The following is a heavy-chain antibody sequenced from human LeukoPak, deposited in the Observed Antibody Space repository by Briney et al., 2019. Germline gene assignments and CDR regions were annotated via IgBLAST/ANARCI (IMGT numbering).Heavy chain of an antibody. Sequence: GGSLRLSCAASGFTFSSYWMSWVRQAPGKGLEWVANIKQDGSEKYYVGSVKGRFTISRDNAKNSLYLQMNSLRAEDTAVYYCARAPRYSGSYLRGWGQGTLVTVSS. V-gene: IGHV3-7*01. CDR3: ARAPRYSGSYLRG. CDR1: GFTFSSYW. J-gene: IGHJ4*02. D-gene: IGHD1-26*01. CDR2: IKQDGSEK.